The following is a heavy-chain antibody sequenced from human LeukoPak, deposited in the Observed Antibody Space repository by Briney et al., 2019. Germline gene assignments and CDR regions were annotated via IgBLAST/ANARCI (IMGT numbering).Heavy chain of an antibody. CDR3: ARQVAVWEPDLPDY. Sequence: SETLSLTCTVSGDSISSSSYYWGWLRQPPGQGLEWIRSIYYSTITYYKPSLKSRVTISVDTSKNQFCLKLSSVTAADTAVYYCARQVAVWEPDLPDYWGQGTLVTVSS. CDR1: GDSISSSSYY. V-gene: IGHV4-39*01. CDR2: IYYSTIT. J-gene: IGHJ4*02. D-gene: IGHD1-14*01.